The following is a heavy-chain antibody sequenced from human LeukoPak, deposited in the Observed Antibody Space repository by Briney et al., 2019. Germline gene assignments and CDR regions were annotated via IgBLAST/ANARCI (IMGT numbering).Heavy chain of an antibody. CDR2: IYYSGST. Sequence: SETLSLTCTVSGGSISSSSYYWGWIHQPPGKGLEWIGSIYYSGSTYYNPSLKSRVTISVDTSKNQFSLKLSSVTAADTAVYYCARQETNGDRGVYWGQGTLVTVSS. CDR1: GGSISSSSYY. D-gene: IGHD2-8*01. CDR3: ARQETNGDRGVY. J-gene: IGHJ4*02. V-gene: IGHV4-39*01.